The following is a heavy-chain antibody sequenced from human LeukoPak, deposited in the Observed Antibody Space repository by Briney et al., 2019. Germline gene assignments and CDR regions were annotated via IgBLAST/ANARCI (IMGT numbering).Heavy chain of an antibody. V-gene: IGHV4-59*01. CDR3: AKDSPPGKLETGQWLVSEPYYFDY. CDR2: IYYSGST. J-gene: IGHJ4*02. Sequence: SETLSLTCTVSGGSISSYYWSWIRQPPGKGLEWIGYIYYSGSTNYNPSLKSRVTISVDTSKNQFSLKLSSVTAADTAVYYCAKDSPPGKLETGQWLVSEPYYFDYWGQGTLVTVSS. CDR1: GGSISSYY. D-gene: IGHD6-19*01.